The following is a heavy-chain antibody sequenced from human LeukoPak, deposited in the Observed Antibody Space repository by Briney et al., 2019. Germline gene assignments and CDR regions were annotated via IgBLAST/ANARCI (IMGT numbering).Heavy chain of an antibody. Sequence: PSETLSLTCTVSGGSISSSSYYWGWIRQPPGKGLEWIGSIYYSGSTYYNPSLKSRVTISVDTSKNQSSLKLSSVTAADTAVYYCASGYYYDSSGLDYWGQGTLVTVSS. D-gene: IGHD3-22*01. J-gene: IGHJ4*02. V-gene: IGHV4-39*01. CDR3: ASGYYYDSSGLDY. CDR2: IYYSGST. CDR1: GGSISSSSYY.